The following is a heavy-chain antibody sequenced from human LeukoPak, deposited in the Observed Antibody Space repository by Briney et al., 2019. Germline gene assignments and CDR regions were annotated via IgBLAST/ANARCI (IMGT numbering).Heavy chain of an antibody. CDR3: AKDRIAAAGTLDY. V-gene: IGHV3-30*18. Sequence: GRSLRLSCAASGFTFSSHGMHWVRQAPGKGLEWVAVISYDGSNKYYADSVKGRFTISRDNSKNTLYLQMNSLRAEDTAVYYCAKDRIAAAGTLDYWGQGTLVTVSS. D-gene: IGHD6-13*01. CDR2: ISYDGSNK. J-gene: IGHJ4*02. CDR1: GFTFSSHG.